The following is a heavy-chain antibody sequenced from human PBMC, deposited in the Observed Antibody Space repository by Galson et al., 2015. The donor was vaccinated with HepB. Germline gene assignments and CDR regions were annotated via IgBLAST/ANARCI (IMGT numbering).Heavy chain of an antibody. CDR3: AKEAAATGSTDFDY. Sequence: SLRLSCAASGFTFSSYGMHWVRQAPGKGLEWVSAISGTGGSTYYADSVKGRFTISRDNSKNTLYLQMNSLRAGDTAVYYCAKEAAATGSTDFDYWGQGTLVTVSS. CDR1: GFTFSSYG. V-gene: IGHV3-23*01. D-gene: IGHD6-13*01. J-gene: IGHJ4*02. CDR2: ISGTGGST.